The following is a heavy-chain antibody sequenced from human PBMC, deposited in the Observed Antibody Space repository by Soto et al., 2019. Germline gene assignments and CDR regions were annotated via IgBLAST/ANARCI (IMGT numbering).Heavy chain of an antibody. CDR1: GGHFSGYY. CDR2: IKHSGST. Sequence: QVQLQQWGAGLLKPSETLSLTCAAYGGHFSGYYWSRVRQPTGKGLARRGEIKHSGSTNYKPSLSSRVTISVDTSKNQFSLELSSVTAADTAVYYCAGWGIRSCYRRARIRLDPWGQGTLVTVSS. D-gene: IGHD3-22*01. V-gene: IGHV4-34*01. J-gene: IGHJ5*02. CDR3: AGWGIRSCYRRARIRLDP.